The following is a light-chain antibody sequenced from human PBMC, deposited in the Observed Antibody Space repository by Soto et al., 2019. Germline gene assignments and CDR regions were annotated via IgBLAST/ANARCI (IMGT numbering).Light chain of an antibody. CDR3: QQYGSSGT. CDR2: GAS. V-gene: IGKV3-20*01. CDR1: QSVSNNY. Sequence: SGWTHSPGTLSLSPGERATLSFMASQSVSNNYLAWYQQKPGQAPRLLIYGASNRATGIPDRFSGSGSGTDFTLTISRLEPEDFAVYYWQQYGSSGTFGQGTKLDIK. J-gene: IGKJ1*01.